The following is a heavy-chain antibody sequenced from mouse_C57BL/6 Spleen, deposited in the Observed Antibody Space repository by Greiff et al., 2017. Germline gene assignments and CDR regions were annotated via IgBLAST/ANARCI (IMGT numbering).Heavy chain of an antibody. CDR2: IYPGSGNT. CDR3: ARGPYYYGSSYNYFDY. D-gene: IGHD1-1*01. CDR1: GYTFTDYY. V-gene: IGHV1-76*01. J-gene: IGHJ2*01. Sequence: QVTLKESGAELVRPGASVKLSCKASGYTFTDYYINWVKQRPGQGLEWIARIYPGSGNTYYNEKFKGKATLTAEKSSSTAYMQLSSLTSEDSAVYFCARGPYYYGSSYNYFDYWGQGTTLTVSS.